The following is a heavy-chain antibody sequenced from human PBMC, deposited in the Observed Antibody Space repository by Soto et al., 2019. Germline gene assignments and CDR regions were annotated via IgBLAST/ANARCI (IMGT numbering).Heavy chain of an antibody. Sequence: QVQLVESGGGVVQPGRSLRLSCSASGFTFSSYGMHWVRQAPGKGLEWVAVIWYDGSNKYYADSVKGRFTISRDNSKNTLYLQMNSLRAEDTAGYYCARGITMVRGVILDWFDPWGQGTLVTVSS. CDR2: IWYDGSNK. CDR1: GFTFSSYG. D-gene: IGHD3-10*01. CDR3: ARGITMVRGVILDWFDP. J-gene: IGHJ5*02. V-gene: IGHV3-33*01.